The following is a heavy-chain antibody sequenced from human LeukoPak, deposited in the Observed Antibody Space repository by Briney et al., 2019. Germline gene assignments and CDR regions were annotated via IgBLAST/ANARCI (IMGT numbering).Heavy chain of an antibody. CDR1: GYTFTSYD. Sequence: ASVKVSCKASGYTFTSYDISWVRQAPGQGLEWMGWIGAYNGNTNYAQKLQGRVTMTTDTSTSTAYMELRSLRSDDTAVYYCARATYYDFWSGYYNWDYYFDYWGQGTLVTVSS. V-gene: IGHV1-18*01. CDR2: IGAYNGNT. J-gene: IGHJ4*02. D-gene: IGHD3-3*01. CDR3: ARATYYDFWSGYYNWDYYFDY.